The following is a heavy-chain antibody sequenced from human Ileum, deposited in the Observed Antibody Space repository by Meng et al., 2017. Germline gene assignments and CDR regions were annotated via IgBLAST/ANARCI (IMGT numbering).Heavy chain of an antibody. V-gene: IGHV3-7*01. CDR3: AKYDYRALDY. CDR2: IKQDGSQT. D-gene: IGHD4-11*01. Sequence: GESLKISCAASGFTFTSYWMSWLRQAPGKGLEWVAHIKQDGSQTHYVDSVKGLFTISRDNAKNSLYLQLNSLGADDTAVYYCAKYDYRALDYWGQGTLVTVSS. CDR1: GFTFTSYW. J-gene: IGHJ4*02.